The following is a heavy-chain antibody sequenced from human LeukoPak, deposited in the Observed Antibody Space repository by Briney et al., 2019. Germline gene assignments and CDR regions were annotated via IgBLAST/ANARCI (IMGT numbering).Heavy chain of an antibody. CDR2: INPNSGGT. J-gene: IGHJ5*02. CDR3: ARLRYNWFDP. CDR1: RYTCTGYD. V-gene: IGHV1-2*02. Sequence: AVKLVYKSPRYTCTGYDMHLVLHAPGQGQEWMGWINPNSGGTNYAQKFQGRVTMTRDTSISTAYMELSRLRSDDTAVYYCARLRYNWFDPWGQGTLVTVSS.